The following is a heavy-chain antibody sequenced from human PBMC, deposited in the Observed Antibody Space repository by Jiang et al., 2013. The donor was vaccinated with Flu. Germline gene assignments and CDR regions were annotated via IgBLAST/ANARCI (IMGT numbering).Heavy chain of an antibody. J-gene: IGHJ4*02. Sequence: TLSLTCAISGDSVSSNSAAWNWIRQSPSRGLEWLGRTYYRSKWYNDYAVSVKSRITINPDTSKNQFSLQLNSVTPEDTAVYYCARGDYYDSSGYHSLDYWGQGTLVTVSS. CDR2: TYYRSKWYN. V-gene: IGHV6-1*01. D-gene: IGHD3-22*01. CDR1: GDSVSSNSAA. CDR3: ARGDYYDSSGYHSLDY.